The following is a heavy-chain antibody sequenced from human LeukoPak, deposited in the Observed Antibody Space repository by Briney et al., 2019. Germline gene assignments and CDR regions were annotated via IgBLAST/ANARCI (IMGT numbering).Heavy chain of an antibody. J-gene: IGHJ5*02. CDR1: GGTFSSYA. D-gene: IGHD2-2*01. CDR2: IIPIFGTA. V-gene: IGHV1-69*06. Sequence: ASVKVSCKASGGTFSSYAISWVRQAPGKGLEWMGGIIPIFGTANYAQKFQGRVTITADKSTSTAYMELSSLRSEDTAVYYCARGDCSSTSCYASWFDPWGQGTLVTVSS. CDR3: ARGDCSSTSCYASWFDP.